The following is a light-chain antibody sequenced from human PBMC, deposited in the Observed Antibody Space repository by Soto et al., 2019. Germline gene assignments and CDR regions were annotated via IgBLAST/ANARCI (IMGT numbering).Light chain of an antibody. J-gene: IGLJ1*01. V-gene: IGLV7-46*01. Sequence: QAVVTQEPSLTVSPGWTVTLTCGSSTGAVTNGHYPYWFQQEPGQAPRTLIYDTTNRNSWTPARFSGSLLGGKAALTLSGAQPEDEDEYYCLLSYNGHYVFGNGAK. CDR2: DTT. CDR3: LLSYNGHYV. CDR1: TGAVTNGHY.